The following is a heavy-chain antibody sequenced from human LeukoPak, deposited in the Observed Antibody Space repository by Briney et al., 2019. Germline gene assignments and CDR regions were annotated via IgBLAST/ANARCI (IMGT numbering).Heavy chain of an antibody. D-gene: IGHD6-13*01. J-gene: IGHJ4*02. CDR2: MRFDGSIE. CDR1: GFPFSSYG. V-gene: IGHV3-30*02. Sequence: GGSLRLSCAASGFPFSSYGVHWVRQAPGKGPEWVAFMRFDGSIEYYADSVKGRFTISRDNSKNTLYLQMNSLRADDTAVYYCAKGPKQQLVGSRGKYFDYWGQGTLVTVSS. CDR3: AKGPKQQLVGSRGKYFDY.